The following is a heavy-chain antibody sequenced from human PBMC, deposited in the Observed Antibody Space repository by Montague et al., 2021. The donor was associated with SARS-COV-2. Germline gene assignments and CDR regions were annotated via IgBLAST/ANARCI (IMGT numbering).Heavy chain of an antibody. CDR1: GGSVSSSGYY. V-gene: IGHV4-39*01. CDR3: ARHRRGGLVLAAPNWFDH. Sequence: SETLSLTCTVSGGSVSSSGYYWGWIRQLPGKGLEWIGSIYFSGSSYYNPSLKSRVSISVDTSKNQFSLRLSSVTSADTAVYYCARHRRGGLVLAAPNWFDHWGLGTLVTVSS. D-gene: IGHD2-15*01. CDR2: IYFSGSS. J-gene: IGHJ5*02.